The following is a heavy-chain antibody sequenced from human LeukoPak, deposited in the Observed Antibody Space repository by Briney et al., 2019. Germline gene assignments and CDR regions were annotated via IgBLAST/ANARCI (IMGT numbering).Heavy chain of an antibody. Sequence: GGSLRLSCAASGFTFSSYGMHWVRQAPGKGLEWVAFIRYDGSNKYYADSVKGRFTISRDNSKNTLYLQMNSLRAEDTAVYYCAKDPRVPAAIESGNDWGQGTLVTVSS. CDR3: AKDPRVPAAIESGND. D-gene: IGHD2-2*01. CDR1: GFTFSSYG. J-gene: IGHJ4*02. CDR2: IRYDGSNK. V-gene: IGHV3-30*02.